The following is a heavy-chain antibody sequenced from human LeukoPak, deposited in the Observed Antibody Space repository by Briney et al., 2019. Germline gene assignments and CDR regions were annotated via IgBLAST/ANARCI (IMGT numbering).Heavy chain of an antibody. CDR1: GYSFTSYW. Sequence: GESLKISCKGSGYSFTSYWIGWVRQMPGKGLEWMGIIYPGDSDTRYSPSFQGPVTISADKSISTAYLQWGSLKASDTAMYYCARRARACTNGVCYAYYMDVWGKGTTVTVSS. D-gene: IGHD2-8*01. CDR3: ARRARACTNGVCYAYYMDV. CDR2: IYPGDSDT. V-gene: IGHV5-51*01. J-gene: IGHJ6*03.